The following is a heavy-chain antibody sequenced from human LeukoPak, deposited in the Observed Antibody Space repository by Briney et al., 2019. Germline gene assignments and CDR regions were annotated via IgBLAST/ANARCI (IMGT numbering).Heavy chain of an antibody. D-gene: IGHD1-26*01. J-gene: IGHJ4*02. Sequence: SGTLSLACADSAGSIINRNWWSWVRPPPGKGLEWIGQISPNGNTNYNPSLKSRVTISFDTSKNQLSLKLTSVTAADTAVYFCARHGTYDLAYWGQGTLVTVSS. CDR2: ISPNGNT. CDR1: AGSIINRNW. V-gene: IGHV4-4*02. CDR3: ARHGTYDLAY.